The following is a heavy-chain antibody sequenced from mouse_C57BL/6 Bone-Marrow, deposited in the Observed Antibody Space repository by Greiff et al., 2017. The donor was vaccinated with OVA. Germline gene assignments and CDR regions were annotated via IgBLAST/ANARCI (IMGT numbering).Heavy chain of an antibody. CDR1: GYTFTSYW. Sequence: QVQLQQPGAELVKPGASVKLSCKASGYTFTSYWMHWVKQRPGQGLEWIGMIHPNSGSTNYNEKFKSKATLTVDKSSSSAYMQLSRLTSEDSAVYYCGGVLPWYFDVWGTGTTVTVSS. D-gene: IGHD2-14*01. J-gene: IGHJ1*03. CDR3: GGVLPWYFDV. V-gene: IGHV1-64*01. CDR2: IHPNSGST.